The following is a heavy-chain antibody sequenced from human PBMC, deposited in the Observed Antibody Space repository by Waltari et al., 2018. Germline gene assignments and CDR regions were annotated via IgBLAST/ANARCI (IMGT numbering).Heavy chain of an antibody. J-gene: IGHJ3*02. V-gene: IGHV3-9*01. D-gene: IGHD5-18*01. CDR3: AKDIHTYSYGHDAFDI. CDR1: GFTFDDYA. CDR2: ISWNSGRI. Sequence: EVQLVESGGGLVQPGRSLRLSCAASGFTFDDYAMNWVRQAPGKGLEWVSGISWNSGRIGYADSVKGRVTISIDNAKNSLYLQMNILRAEDTALYYCAKDIHTYSYGHDAFDIWGQGTMVTVSS.